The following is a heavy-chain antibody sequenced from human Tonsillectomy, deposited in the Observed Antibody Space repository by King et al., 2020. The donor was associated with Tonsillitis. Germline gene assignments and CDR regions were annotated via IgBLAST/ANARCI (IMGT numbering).Heavy chain of an antibody. V-gene: IGHV1-18*01. D-gene: IGHD3-22*01. CDR3: ARDQRGTYYYDSSGYSPFDY. CDR2: ISVYNGNR. Sequence: QLVQSGAEVKKPGASVKVSCKASGYTFTSYGISWVRQAPGQGLEWMGWISVYNGNRNYAQKLQGRVTMTTDTSTSTAYMELRSLRSDDTAGYYCARDQRGTYYYDSSGYSPFDYWGQGTLVTVSS. CDR1: GYTFTSYG. J-gene: IGHJ4*02.